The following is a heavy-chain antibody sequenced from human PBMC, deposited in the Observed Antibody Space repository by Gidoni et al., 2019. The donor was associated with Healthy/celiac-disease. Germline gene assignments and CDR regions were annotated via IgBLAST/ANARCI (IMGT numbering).Heavy chain of an antibody. CDR1: GGTFSSYT. V-gene: IGHV1-69*02. J-gene: IGHJ4*02. Sequence: QVQLVQSGAEVKKPGSSVKVSCKASGGTFSSYTISWVQQAPGQGLEWMGRIIPILGIANYAQKFQGRVTITADKSTSTAYMELSSLRSEDTAVYYCARASEIGGSWYRGGLFDYWGQGTLVTVSS. CDR3: ARASEIGGSWYRGGLFDY. CDR2: IIPILGIA. D-gene: IGHD6-13*01.